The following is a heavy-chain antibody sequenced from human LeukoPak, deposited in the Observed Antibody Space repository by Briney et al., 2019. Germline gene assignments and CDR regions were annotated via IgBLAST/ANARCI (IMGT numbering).Heavy chain of an antibody. CDR2: ISSSSSYT. CDR3: ARDSTYGDYVPLWAFDI. V-gene: IGHV3-11*06. D-gene: IGHD4-17*01. CDR1: GFTFSDYY. Sequence: GGSLRLSCAASGFTFSDYYMSWIRQAPGKGLEWVSYISSSSSYTNYADSVKGRFTISGDNAKNSLYLQMNSLRAEDTAVYYCARDSTYGDYVPLWAFDIWGQGTMVTVSS. J-gene: IGHJ3*02.